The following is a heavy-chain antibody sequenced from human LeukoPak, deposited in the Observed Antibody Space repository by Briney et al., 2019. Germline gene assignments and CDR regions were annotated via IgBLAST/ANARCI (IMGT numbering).Heavy chain of an antibody. CDR2: IVVGSGNT. CDR1: GFTFTSSA. D-gene: IGHD2-2*01. Sequence: GASVKVSCKASGFTFTSSAMQWVRQARGQRLEWIGWIVVGSGNTNYAQKFQGGVTMTRDTSASTVYMELSSLRSEDTAVYYCARVGATRDNWFDPWGQGTLVTVSS. V-gene: IGHV1-58*02. CDR3: ARVGATRDNWFDP. J-gene: IGHJ5*02.